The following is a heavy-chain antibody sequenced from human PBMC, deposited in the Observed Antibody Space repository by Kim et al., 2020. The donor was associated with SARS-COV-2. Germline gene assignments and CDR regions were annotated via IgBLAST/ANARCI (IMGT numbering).Heavy chain of an antibody. J-gene: IGHJ5*02. Sequence: SETLSLTCAVSGGSISSSNWWSWVRQPPGKGLEWIGEIYHSGSTNYNPSLKSRVTISVDKSKNQFSLKLSSVTAADTAVYYCARDREAAAGLVNWFDPWGQGTLVTVSS. CDR2: IYHSGST. CDR3: ARDREAAAGLVNWFDP. CDR1: GGSISSSNW. D-gene: IGHD6-13*01. V-gene: IGHV4-4*02.